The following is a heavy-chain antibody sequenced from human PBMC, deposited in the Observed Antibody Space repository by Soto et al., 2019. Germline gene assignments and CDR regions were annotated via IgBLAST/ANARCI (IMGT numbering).Heavy chain of an antibody. D-gene: IGHD3-22*01. J-gene: IGHJ4*02. Sequence: EVQLVESGGGLLKPGDSLRLSCATSGFTFSDTYLSWVRQAPGKGLEWVGRIKRQADGGTTDYAAPVKDRFTISRDDSKNTLYLQMNSLKTEDTVLYYCTTGLSNGYYNFDYWGQGTLVTVSS. V-gene: IGHV3-15*01. CDR2: IKRQADGGTT. CDR3: TTGLSNGYYNFDY. CDR1: GFTFSDTY.